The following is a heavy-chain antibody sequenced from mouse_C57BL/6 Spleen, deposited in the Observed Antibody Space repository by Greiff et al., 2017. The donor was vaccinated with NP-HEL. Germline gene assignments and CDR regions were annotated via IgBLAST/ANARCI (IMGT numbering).Heavy chain of an antibody. CDR2: IHPNSGST. J-gene: IGHJ3*01. CDR3: ARGGSSGYPFAY. Sequence: QVQLQQPGAELVKPGASVKLSCKASGYTFTSYWMHWVKQRPGQGLEWIGMIHPNSGSTNYNEKFKSKATLTVDKSSSTAYMQLSSLTSEDAAVYYCARGGSSGYPFAYWGQGTLVTVSA. D-gene: IGHD3-2*02. CDR1: GYTFTSYW. V-gene: IGHV1-64*01.